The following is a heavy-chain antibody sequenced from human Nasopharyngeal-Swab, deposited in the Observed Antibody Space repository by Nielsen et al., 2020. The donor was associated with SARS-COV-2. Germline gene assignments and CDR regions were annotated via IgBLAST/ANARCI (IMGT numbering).Heavy chain of an antibody. Sequence: GESLKISCAASGFTFSSYAMSWVRQAPGKGLEWVSGVSGSGGTTKCADSVKGRFTISRDNSKNKLYLQMHSLRVEDTAVYYCAKDRYCSGGACYFNGFDSWGQGTLVTVSS. CDR2: VSGSGGTT. D-gene: IGHD2-15*01. CDR1: GFTFSSYA. V-gene: IGHV3-23*01. CDR3: AKDRYCSGGACYFNGFDS. J-gene: IGHJ4*02.